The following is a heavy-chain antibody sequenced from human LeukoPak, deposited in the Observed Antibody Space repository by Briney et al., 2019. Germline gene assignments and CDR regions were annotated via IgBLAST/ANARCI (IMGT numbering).Heavy chain of an antibody. V-gene: IGHV1-3*01. D-gene: IGHD6-13*01. CDR3: ARVRRYSSSWYVPFDY. CDR2: INAGNGNT. Sequence: ASVTVSCTASGYTFTSYAMHWVRQAPGQRLEWMGWINAGNGNTKYSQKFQGRVTITRDTSASTAYMELSSLRSEDTAVYYCARVRRYSSSWYVPFDYWGQGTLVTVSS. J-gene: IGHJ4*02. CDR1: GYTFTSYA.